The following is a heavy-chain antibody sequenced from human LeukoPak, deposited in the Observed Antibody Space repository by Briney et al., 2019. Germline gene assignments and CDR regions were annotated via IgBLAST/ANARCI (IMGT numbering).Heavy chain of an antibody. D-gene: IGHD1-26*01. CDR3: ARDPWDGSASPDDY. J-gene: IGHJ4*02. CDR2: ISGSGGST. CDR1: GFTFSSYA. V-gene: IGHV3-23*01. Sequence: PGGSLRLSCAASGFTFSSYAMSWVRQAPGKGLEWVSAISGSGGSTYYADSVKGRFTISRDNSKNTLYLQMNSLRAEDTAVYYCARDPWDGSASPDDYWGQGTLVTVSS.